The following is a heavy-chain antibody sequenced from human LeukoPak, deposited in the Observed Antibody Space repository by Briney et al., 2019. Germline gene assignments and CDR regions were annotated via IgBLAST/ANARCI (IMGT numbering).Heavy chain of an antibody. Sequence: SETLSLTCTVSGGPISSYYWSWIRQPPGKGLEWIGYIYYSGSTNYNPSLKSRVTMSVDTSKNQFSLKLSSVTAADTAVYYCARELPAGSFDYWGQGTLVTVSS. V-gene: IGHV4-59*01. D-gene: IGHD1-26*01. J-gene: IGHJ4*02. CDR2: IYYSGST. CDR1: GGPISSYY. CDR3: ARELPAGSFDY.